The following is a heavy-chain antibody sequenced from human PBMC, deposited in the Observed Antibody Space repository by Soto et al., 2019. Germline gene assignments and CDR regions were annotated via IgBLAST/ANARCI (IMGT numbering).Heavy chain of an antibody. CDR3: ARAARYGGNFDY. CDR1: GGSISSYY. Sequence: SETLSLTCTVSGGSISSYYWSWIRQPPGKGLEWIGYIYYSGSTNYNPSLKSRVTISVDTSKNQFSLKLSSVTAADTAVYYCARAARYGGNFDYWGQGTLVTVSS. J-gene: IGHJ4*02. V-gene: IGHV4-59*01. CDR2: IYYSGST. D-gene: IGHD2-15*01.